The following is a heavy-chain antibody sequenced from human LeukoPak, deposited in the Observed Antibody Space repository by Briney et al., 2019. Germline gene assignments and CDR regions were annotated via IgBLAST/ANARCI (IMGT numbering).Heavy chain of an antibody. CDR1: GASFSNDY. Sequence: SETLSLTCTVSGASFSNDYWSWVRQAPGKGLEWIGYIYHNGRTNYNPSLKSRINMSIDTSQKQFSLKLISVTAADTAVYYCARRDTTMVTFAFDIWGQGTMVTVSS. CDR3: ARRDTTMVTFAFDI. V-gene: IGHV4-59*01. D-gene: IGHD5-18*01. CDR2: IYHNGRT. J-gene: IGHJ3*02.